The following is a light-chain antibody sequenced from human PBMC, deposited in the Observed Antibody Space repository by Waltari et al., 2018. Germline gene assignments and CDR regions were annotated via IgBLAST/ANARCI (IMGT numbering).Light chain of an antibody. V-gene: IGKV3-20*01. CDR3: QQYDSSPEIT. CDR1: QSVSSY. CDR2: GAS. J-gene: IGKJ5*01. Sequence: EIVLAQSPGTLSLSPGERASLSCRASQSVSSYLAWYQQKPGQAPRLLIYGASSRATGIPDRFSGSGSGTDFTLTISRLKPEDFAVYYCQQYDSSPEITFGQGTRLEIK.